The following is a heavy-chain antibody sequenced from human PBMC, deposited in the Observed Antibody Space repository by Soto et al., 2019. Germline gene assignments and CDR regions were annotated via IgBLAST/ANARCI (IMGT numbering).Heavy chain of an antibody. V-gene: IGHV4-31*03. J-gene: IGHJ4*02. CDR1: GGSISSGGYY. CDR3: ARAYSRSWSPGFDY. D-gene: IGHD6-13*01. Sequence: SETLSLTCTVSGGSISSGGYYWSWIRQHPGKVLEWIVYIYYSGSTYYNPSLKSRVTISVDTSNNQFSLKLSSVTAADTAVYYCARAYSRSWSPGFDYWGQGTLVTVSS. CDR2: IYYSGST.